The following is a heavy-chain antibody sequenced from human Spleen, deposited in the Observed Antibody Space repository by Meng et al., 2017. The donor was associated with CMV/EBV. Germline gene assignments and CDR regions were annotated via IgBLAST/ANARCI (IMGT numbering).Heavy chain of an antibody. Sequence: SVKVSCKASGGTFSSYAISWVRQAPGQGLEWMGGIIPIFGTANYAQKFQGRVTITTDESTSTAYMELSSLRSEDTAVYYCARRRFGEDSYGMDVWGQGTTVTVSS. J-gene: IGHJ6*02. V-gene: IGHV1-69*05. CDR2: IIPIFGTA. CDR1: GGTFSSYA. D-gene: IGHD3-10*01. CDR3: ARRRFGEDSYGMDV.